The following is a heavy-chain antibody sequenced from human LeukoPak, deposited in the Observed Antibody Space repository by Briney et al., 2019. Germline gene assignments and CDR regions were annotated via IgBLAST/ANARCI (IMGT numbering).Heavy chain of an antibody. CDR1: GGAIASGGYS. Sequence: ASETLSLTCTVSGGAIASGGYSWNWIRQSPGKGLEWIGYIYYTGNTYYNPSLKSRVTISLDTSKNQFSLNLRSVTAADTAVYYCARDAPKGGKQTPSHFDSWGQGTLVTVSS. CDR3: ARDAPKGGKQTPSHFDS. D-gene: IGHD3-16*01. V-gene: IGHV4-31*03. J-gene: IGHJ4*02. CDR2: IYYTGNT.